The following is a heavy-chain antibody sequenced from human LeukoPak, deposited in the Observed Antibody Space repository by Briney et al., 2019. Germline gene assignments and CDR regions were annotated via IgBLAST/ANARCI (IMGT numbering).Heavy chain of an antibody. CDR2: IYTSGST. CDR1: GGSISSGSYY. CDR3: AGHPTKDERRRIAARQLDY. J-gene: IGHJ4*02. D-gene: IGHD6-6*01. V-gene: IGHV4-61*02. Sequence: PSQTLSLTCTVSGGSISSGSYYWSWIRQPAGKGLEWIGRIYTSGSTNYNTSLKRRVTISVDTSKNQYSLKLSSVPAADTAVYYCAGHPTKDERRRIAARQLDYWGQGTLVTVSS.